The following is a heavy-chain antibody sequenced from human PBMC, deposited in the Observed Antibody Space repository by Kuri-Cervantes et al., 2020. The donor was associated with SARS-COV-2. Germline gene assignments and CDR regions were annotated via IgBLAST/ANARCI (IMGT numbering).Heavy chain of an antibody. Sequence: ASVKVSCKASGYTLTELSMHWVRQAPGKGLEWMGGFDPEDGETIYAQKFQGRVTMTEDTSTDTAYMELSSLRSEDTAVYYCATDFGYSSSSHADYWGQGTLVTVSS. CDR2: FDPEDGET. V-gene: IGHV1-24*01. CDR1: GYTLTELS. J-gene: IGHJ4*02. D-gene: IGHD6-6*01. CDR3: ATDFGYSSSSHADY.